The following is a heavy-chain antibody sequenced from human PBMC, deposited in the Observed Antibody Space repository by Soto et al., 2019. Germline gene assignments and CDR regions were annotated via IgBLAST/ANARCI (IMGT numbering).Heavy chain of an antibody. V-gene: IGHV5-10-1*03. CDR1: GYKFISHW. J-gene: IGHJ5*02. D-gene: IGHD3-16*02. Sequence: EVQLVQSGAEVKEPGESLKISCKGSGYKFISHWISWVRRVPGKGLEWMGRIDPSDSFTKYRPSFEGHVIMSVDKSITTAYLQWSSLKASDTAMYYCVRHGSELSGHNWFDPWGPGTLVTVSS. CDR2: IDPSDSFT. CDR3: VRHGSELSGHNWFDP.